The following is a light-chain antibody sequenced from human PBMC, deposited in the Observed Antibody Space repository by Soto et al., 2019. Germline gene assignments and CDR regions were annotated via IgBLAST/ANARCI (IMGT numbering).Light chain of an antibody. J-gene: IGKJ1*01. Sequence: DIQMTQSPSSLSASVGDRVTITCRASQSINRFLNWYQQKPGKVPKRLIYAASSLQSGVPSRFSGSGSGTDFTLTISRLETEDFAVYYCQQYDSSPKTFGQGTKVDIK. CDR1: QSINRF. V-gene: IGKV1-39*01. CDR3: QQYDSSPKT. CDR2: AAS.